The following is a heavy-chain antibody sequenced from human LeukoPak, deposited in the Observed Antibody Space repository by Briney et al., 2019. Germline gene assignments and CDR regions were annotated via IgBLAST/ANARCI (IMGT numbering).Heavy chain of an antibody. J-gene: IGHJ4*02. D-gene: IGHD3-3*01. CDR1: GFTVSSNY. CDR3: ARVNVRITIFGVVNPFDY. V-gene: IGHV3-66*02. Sequence: GGSLRLSCAASGFTVSSNYMSWVRQAPGKGLEWASVIYSGGSTYYADSVKGRFTISRDNSKNTLYLQMNSLRAEDTAVYYCARVNVRITIFGVVNPFDYWGQRTLVTVSS. CDR2: IYSGGST.